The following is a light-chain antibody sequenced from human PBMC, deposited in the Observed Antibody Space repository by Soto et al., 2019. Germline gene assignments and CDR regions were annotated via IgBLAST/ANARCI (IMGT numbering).Light chain of an antibody. CDR2: TSS. CDR1: QDISNY. J-gene: IGKJ4*01. Sequence: IQMTQSPSSLSASVGDRVTITCRASQDISNYLSWYQQKPGKVPKLLIYTSSTLQSGVPSRFSGSRSGTDFTLTISSLQPEDVATYYCQKHNGAPLTFGGGSKVDIK. CDR3: QKHNGAPLT. V-gene: IGKV1-27*01.